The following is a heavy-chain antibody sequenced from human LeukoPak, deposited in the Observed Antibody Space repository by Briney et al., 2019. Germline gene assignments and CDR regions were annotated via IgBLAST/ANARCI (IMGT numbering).Heavy chain of an antibody. CDR2: INHSGST. V-gene: IGHV4-34*01. D-gene: IGHD6-25*01. Sequence: PSETLSLTCAVYGGSFSGYYWSWIRQPPGKGLEWIGEINHSGSTNYNPSLKSRVTVSVDTSKNQFSLKLSSVTAADTAVYYCARAGRLRGGVQFDYWGQGTLVTVSS. CDR3: ARAGRLRGGVQFDY. CDR1: GGSFSGYY. J-gene: IGHJ4*02.